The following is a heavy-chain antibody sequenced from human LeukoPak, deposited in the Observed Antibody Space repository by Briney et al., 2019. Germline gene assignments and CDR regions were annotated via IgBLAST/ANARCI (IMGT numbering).Heavy chain of an antibody. CDR3: ARHRGYGGNSDYFDY. V-gene: IGHV5-51*01. Sequence: GESLKISCKGSGSSFTSYWIGWVRQMPGKGLEWMGIIYPGDSDTRYSPSFQGQVTISADKSISTAYLQWSSLKASDTAMYYCARHRGYGGNSDYFDYWGQGTLVTVSS. J-gene: IGHJ4*02. CDR2: IYPGDSDT. CDR1: GSSFTSYW. D-gene: IGHD4-23*01.